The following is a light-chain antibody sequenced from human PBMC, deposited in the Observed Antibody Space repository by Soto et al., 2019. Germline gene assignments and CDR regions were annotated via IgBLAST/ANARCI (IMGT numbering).Light chain of an antibody. CDR3: QQYNNWPPV. J-gene: IGKJ3*01. Sequence: EIVMTQSPATLSVSPGERATLSCRASQSVSSNLAWYQQKPGQAPRLLIYGASTRATSIPARFSGSGSGTEFTLTISSLQSEDFAVYYCQQYNNWPPVFGPGTKVDIK. CDR2: GAS. V-gene: IGKV3-15*01. CDR1: QSVSSN.